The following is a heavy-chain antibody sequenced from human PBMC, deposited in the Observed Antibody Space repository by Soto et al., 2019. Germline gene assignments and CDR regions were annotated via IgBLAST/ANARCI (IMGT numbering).Heavy chain of an antibody. D-gene: IGHD1-26*01. V-gene: IGHV3-23*01. CDR2: ISGSGGST. J-gene: IGHJ4*02. Sequence: GGCLRPSCAASGLTFSIYAMSWVRQAPGKGLEWVSAISGSGGSTYYADSVKGRFTISRDNSKNTLYLQMNSLRAEDTAVYYCAKPHSGSYLLRAPRSFDYWGQGTLVTVSS. CDR1: GLTFSIYA. CDR3: AKPHSGSYLLRAPRSFDY.